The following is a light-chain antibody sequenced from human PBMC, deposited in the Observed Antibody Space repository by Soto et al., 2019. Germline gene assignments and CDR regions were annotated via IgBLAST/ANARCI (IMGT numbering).Light chain of an antibody. CDR2: ESN. Sequence: QSVLTQPPSVSAALGQRVTISCSGSSSNIGNKYVSWYQQLPGSAPKLLIYESNKRPSGIPDRFSGSKSGTSATLDITGLQTGDEADYYCGTWYSSLNGGVFGVGTKVTV. V-gene: IGLV1-51*02. CDR1: SSNIGNKY. J-gene: IGLJ2*01. CDR3: GTWYSSLNGGV.